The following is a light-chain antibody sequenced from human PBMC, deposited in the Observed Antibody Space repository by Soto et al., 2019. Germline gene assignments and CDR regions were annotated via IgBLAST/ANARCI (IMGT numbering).Light chain of an antibody. J-gene: IGKJ1*01. V-gene: IGKV1-5*01. CDR1: QSIISY. Sequence: DIQVTQSPSSLSASVGDRVTITCRASQSIISYLNWYQQKPGKAPKLLIYDASSLESGVPSRFSGSGSGTEFTLTISSLQPDDFATYYCQQYNSYSPWTFGQGTKVDIK. CDR2: DAS. CDR3: QQYNSYSPWT.